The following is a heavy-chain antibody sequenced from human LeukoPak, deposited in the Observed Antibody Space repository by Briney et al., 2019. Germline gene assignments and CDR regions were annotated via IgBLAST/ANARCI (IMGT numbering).Heavy chain of an antibody. V-gene: IGHV4-39*01. CDR1: GGSISSSSYY. J-gene: IGHJ4*02. CDR2: IYYSGST. Sequence: PSETLSLTCTVSGGSISSSSYYWGWIRQPPGKGLEWIGSIYYSGSTYYNPSLKSRVTITVDTSKNQFSLKLSSVTAADTAVYYCARHLRVGTKFDYWGQGTLVTVSS. CDR3: ARHLRVGTKFDY. D-gene: IGHD1-26*01.